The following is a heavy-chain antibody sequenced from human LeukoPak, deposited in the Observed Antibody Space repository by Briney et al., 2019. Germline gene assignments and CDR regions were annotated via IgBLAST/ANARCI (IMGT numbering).Heavy chain of an antibody. J-gene: IGHJ6*03. V-gene: IGHV1-69*13. CDR3: ASQGYCSGGSCYSPYYYYYMDV. D-gene: IGHD2-15*01. CDR1: GGTFSSYA. Sequence: SVKVSCKASGGTFSSYAISWVRQAPGQGLEWMGGIIPIFGTANYAQKFQGRVTITADESTSTAYMELSSLRSEDTAVYYCASQGYCSGGSCYSPYYYYYMDVWGKGTTVTISS. CDR2: IIPIFGTA.